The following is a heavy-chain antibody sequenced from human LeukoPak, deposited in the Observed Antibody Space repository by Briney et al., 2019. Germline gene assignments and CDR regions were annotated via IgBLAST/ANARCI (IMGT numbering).Heavy chain of an antibody. CDR2: IYYSGST. D-gene: IGHD2-15*01. V-gene: IGHV4-31*03. J-gene: IGHJ5*02. CDR3: ARVVGVVVVAAMPGRLGWFDP. Sequence: PPQTLSLTCTVSGGSISSGGYYWSWIRHHPGRGLEWIGYIYYSGSTYCNPCLKSRVTISVDTSKNQFSLKLSSVTAADTAVYYCARVVGVVVVAAMPGRLGWFDPWGQGTLVTVS. CDR1: GGSISSGGYY.